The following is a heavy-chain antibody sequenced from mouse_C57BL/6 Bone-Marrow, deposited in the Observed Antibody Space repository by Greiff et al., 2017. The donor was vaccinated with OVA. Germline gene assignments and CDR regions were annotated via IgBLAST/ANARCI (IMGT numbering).Heavy chain of an antibody. V-gene: IGHV1-18*01. Sequence: EVKLQESGPELVKPGASVKIPCKASGYTFTDYNMDWVKQSHGKSLEWIGDINPNNGGTIYNQKFKGKATLTVYKSSSTAYMELRSLTSEDTAVYYWARRAHYYGSIMDYWGQGTSVTVSS. CDR2: INPNNGGT. J-gene: IGHJ4*01. CDR1: GYTFTDYN. CDR3: ARRAHYYGSIMDY. D-gene: IGHD1-1*01.